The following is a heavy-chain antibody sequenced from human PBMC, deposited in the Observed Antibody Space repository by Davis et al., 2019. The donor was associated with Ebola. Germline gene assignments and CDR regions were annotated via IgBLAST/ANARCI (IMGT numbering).Heavy chain of an antibody. CDR3: ARGTGGNSAAFDI. J-gene: IGHJ3*02. V-gene: IGHV3-21*01. D-gene: IGHD2-8*02. CDR2: ISRGSAYI. CDR1: GFTFNSYT. Sequence: GESLKISCAASGFTFNSYTMNWVRQAPGKGLEWVASISRGSAYIYYGDSVRGRFTISMDNAKNSLYLQMNNLRVEDTAVYYCARGTGGNSAAFDIWGRGTMVTVSS.